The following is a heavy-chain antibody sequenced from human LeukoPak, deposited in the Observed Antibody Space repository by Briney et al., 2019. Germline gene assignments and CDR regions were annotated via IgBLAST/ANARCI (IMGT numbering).Heavy chain of an antibody. D-gene: IGHD3-3*01. V-gene: IGHV3-23*01. CDR3: ARGRVNYDFWSGCFDY. CDR2: ISGSGGST. Sequence: PGGSLRLSCAASGFTFSSYAMSWVRQAPGKGLEWVSAISGSGGSTYYADSVKGRFTISRDNSKNTLYLQMNSLRAEDTAVYYCARGRVNYDFWSGCFDYWGQGTLVTVSS. CDR1: GFTFSSYA. J-gene: IGHJ4*02.